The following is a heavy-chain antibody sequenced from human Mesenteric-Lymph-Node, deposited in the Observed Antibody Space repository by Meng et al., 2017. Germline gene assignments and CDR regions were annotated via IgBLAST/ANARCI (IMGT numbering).Heavy chain of an antibody. Sequence: GESLKISCAASGFTFSSYAMHWVRQAPGKGLEWVAVISYDGSNKYYADSVKGRFTISRDNANDALYLQMNSLRVEDTAVYYCARDGPQVGATIDYWGQGTLVTVSS. CDR2: ISYDGSNK. CDR1: GFTFSSYA. CDR3: ARDGPQVGATIDY. J-gene: IGHJ4*02. D-gene: IGHD1-26*01. V-gene: IGHV3-30*07.